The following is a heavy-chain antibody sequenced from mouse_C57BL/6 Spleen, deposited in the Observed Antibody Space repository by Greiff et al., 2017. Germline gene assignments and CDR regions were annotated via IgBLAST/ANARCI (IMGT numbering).Heavy chain of an antibody. CDR3: ARHEDRGAYYSNYEGFAY. V-gene: IGHV1-62-2*01. Sequence: VQLQQSGAELVKPGASVKLSCKASGYTFTEYTIHWVKQRSGQGLEWIGWFYPGSGSIKYNEKFKDKATLTADKSSSTVYMELSRLTSEDSAVYFCARHEDRGAYYSNYEGFAYWGQGTLVTVSA. D-gene: IGHD2-5*01. J-gene: IGHJ3*01. CDR2: FYPGSGSI. CDR1: GYTFTEYT.